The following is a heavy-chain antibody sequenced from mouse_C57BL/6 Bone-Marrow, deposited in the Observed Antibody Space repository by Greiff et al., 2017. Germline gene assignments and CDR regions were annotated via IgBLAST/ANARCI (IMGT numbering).Heavy chain of an antibody. CDR1: GYTFTSYW. V-gene: IGHV1-61*01. CDR3: ARVGYYWYFDV. CDR2: IYPSDSET. D-gene: IGHD2-2*01. Sequence: VQLQQSGAELVRPGSSVKLSCKASGYTFTSYWMDWVKQRPGQGLEWIGNIYPSDSETHYNQKFKDKATLTVDKSSSTAYMQLSSLTSEDSAVYYCARVGYYWYFDVWGTGTTVTVSS. J-gene: IGHJ1*03.